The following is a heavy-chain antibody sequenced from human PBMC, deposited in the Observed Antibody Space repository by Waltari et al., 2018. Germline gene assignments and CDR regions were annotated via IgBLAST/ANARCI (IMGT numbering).Heavy chain of an antibody. CDR2: VHQSGGP. CDR3: ARGETGIFFFDD. V-gene: IGHV4-34*01. D-gene: IGHD7-27*01. CDR1: GGSFSGSY. J-gene: IGHJ6*02. Sequence: QVQLQQWGAGLLEPSETLSLTCAVYGGSFSGSYWAWLRESPAKGPQFIGEVHQSGGPNYNPSRGSRVTISLDMSKNQFSLKLTSVTAADTAMYFCARGETGIFFFDDWGQGTTVTVFS.